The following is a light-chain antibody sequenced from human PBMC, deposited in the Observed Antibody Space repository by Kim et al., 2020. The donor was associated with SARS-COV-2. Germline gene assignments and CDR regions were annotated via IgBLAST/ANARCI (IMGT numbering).Light chain of an antibody. CDR1: NIGSKS. Sequence: SYELTQPPSVSVAPGKTARITCGGNNIGSKSVHWYQQKPGQAPVLVIYYDSDRPSGIPERFSGSNSGNTATLTISRVEAGDEGDYYCQVWDSSSDHYVFG. J-gene: IGLJ1*01. CDR2: YDS. CDR3: QVWDSSSDHYV. V-gene: IGLV3-21*04.